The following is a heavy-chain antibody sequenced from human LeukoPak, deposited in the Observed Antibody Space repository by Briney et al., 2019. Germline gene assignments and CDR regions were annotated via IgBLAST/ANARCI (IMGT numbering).Heavy chain of an antibody. CDR1: GYTLTELS. J-gene: IGHJ3*02. D-gene: IGHD3-10*01. Sequence: ASVKVSCKVSGYTLTELSMHWVRQAPGKGLEWMGGFDPEDGEIIYAQKFQGRVTMTEDTSTDTAYMELSSLRSEDTAVYYCATIYGLWFGEGDAFDIWGQGTMVTVSS. CDR2: FDPEDGEI. V-gene: IGHV1-24*01. CDR3: ATIYGLWFGEGDAFDI.